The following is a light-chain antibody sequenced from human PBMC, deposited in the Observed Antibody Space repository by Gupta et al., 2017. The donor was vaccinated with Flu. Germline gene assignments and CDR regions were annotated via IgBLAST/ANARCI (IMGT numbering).Light chain of an antibody. CDR2: KDT. CDR1: ALSKQY. CDR3: QSADITGSFRV. J-gene: IGLJ2*01. Sequence: VSPGQTARITCFGDALSKQYAYWFQQKPGQAPQAIIFKDTERPSGLPARFSGTSSGTRVTLIISGVQVEDEADYYCQSADITGSFRVFGGGTKLTVL. V-gene: IGLV3-25*01.